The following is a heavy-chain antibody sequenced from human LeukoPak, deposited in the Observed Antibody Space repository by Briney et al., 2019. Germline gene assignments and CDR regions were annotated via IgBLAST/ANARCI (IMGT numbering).Heavy chain of an antibody. CDR2: IYHSGST. D-gene: IGHD5-24*01. V-gene: IGHV4-30-2*01. J-gene: IGHJ4*02. CDR3: ARETPMAYFDY. Sequence: SETLSLTCAVSGGSISSGGYSWSWIRQPPGKGLEWIGYIYHSGSTYYNPSLKSRVTISVDRSKNQFSLKLSPVTAADTAVYYCARETPMAYFDYWGQGTLVTVSS. CDR1: GGSISSGGYS.